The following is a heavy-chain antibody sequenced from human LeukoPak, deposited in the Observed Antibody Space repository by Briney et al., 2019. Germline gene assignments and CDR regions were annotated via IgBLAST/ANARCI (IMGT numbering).Heavy chain of an antibody. V-gene: IGHV4-39*07. CDR1: GGSISSSSCY. CDR3: ARDMCSGGSCYSDY. Sequence: SETLSLTCTVSGGSISSSSCYWGWIRQPPGKGLEWIGSIYYSGCTYYNPSLKSRVTISVDTSKNQFSLKLSSVTAADTAVYYCARDMCSGGSCYSDYWGQGTLVTVSS. CDR2: IYYSGCT. J-gene: IGHJ4*02. D-gene: IGHD2-15*01.